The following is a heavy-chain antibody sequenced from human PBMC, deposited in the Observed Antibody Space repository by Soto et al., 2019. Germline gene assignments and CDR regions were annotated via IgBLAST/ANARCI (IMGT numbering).Heavy chain of an antibody. V-gene: IGHV4-4*02. CDR1: GGSISSGGYS. D-gene: IGHD3-10*01. CDR2: IYHSGST. Sequence: PSETLSLTCAVSGGSISSGGYSWSWVRQSPGKGLEWIGEIYHSGSTNYNPSLKSRVTISVDKSKNQFSLKLSSVTAADTAVYYCARGSGRQVYNYYGMDVWGQGTTVTVSS. CDR3: ARGSGRQVYNYYGMDV. J-gene: IGHJ6*02.